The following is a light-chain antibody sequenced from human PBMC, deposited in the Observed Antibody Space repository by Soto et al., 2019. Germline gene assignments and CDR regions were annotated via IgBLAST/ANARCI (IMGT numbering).Light chain of an antibody. J-gene: IGLJ1*01. V-gene: IGLV1-44*01. Sequence: QSVLTQPPSASGTPGQRVTFSCSGSSSNIGGNTVSWFQHLPRTAPKLLIFSNSQRPSGVPDRFSGAKSGTSASLAISGLQSEDVANYYCVTWDDGLSAYVFGTGTKLTVL. CDR3: VTWDDGLSAYV. CDR1: SSNIGGNT. CDR2: SNS.